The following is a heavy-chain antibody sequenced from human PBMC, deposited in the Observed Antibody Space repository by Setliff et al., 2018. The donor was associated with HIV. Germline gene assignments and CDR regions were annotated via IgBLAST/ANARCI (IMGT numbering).Heavy chain of an antibody. V-gene: IGHV1-18*04. D-gene: IGHD2-21*02. CDR3: AREKESCSGGDCWKNAFDI. CDR1: GHTFIDHY. J-gene: IGHJ3*02. Sequence: ASVKVSCKASGHTFIDHYMHWVRQAPGKGLEWMGWTSAYNGNTNYGQKLQGRLTMTTDTSTTTAYMELRSLRSDDTAVYFCAREKESCSGGDCWKNAFDIWGQGTMVTVSS. CDR2: TSAYNGNT.